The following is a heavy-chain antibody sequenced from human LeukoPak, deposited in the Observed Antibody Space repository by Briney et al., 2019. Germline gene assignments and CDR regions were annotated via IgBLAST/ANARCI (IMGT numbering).Heavy chain of an antibody. D-gene: IGHD3-10*01. CDR3: ARVDTDVIRGIRCQY. V-gene: IGHV4-4*02. CDR2: IYHSGST. Sequence: SETLSLTCAVSGATSSSGYWRGWVRQPPGKGLEWIGEIYHSGSTNHNPSLKSRVTISVDKSKSQFSLNLSSVTAADTAVYYCARVDTDVIRGIRCQYWGQGTLVTVSS. J-gene: IGHJ4*02. CDR1: GATSSSGYW.